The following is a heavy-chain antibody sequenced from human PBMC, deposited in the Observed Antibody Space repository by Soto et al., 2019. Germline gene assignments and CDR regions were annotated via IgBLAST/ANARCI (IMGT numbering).Heavy chain of an antibody. V-gene: IGHV4-31*03. CDR1: SGSTNSGGSY. CDR3: ARDASDSWNYFDH. J-gene: IGHJ4*02. D-gene: IGHD6-13*01. CDR2: IYSSGNT. Sequence: QVHLQESGPGLVKPSQTLSLTCTVSSGSTNSGGSYWSWIRQHPGKGLEWIGYIYSSGNTYYNPSLKSRLGISLDTSKNQFSLRLSSVTVADTAVYYCARDASDSWNYFDHWGQGILVTVSS.